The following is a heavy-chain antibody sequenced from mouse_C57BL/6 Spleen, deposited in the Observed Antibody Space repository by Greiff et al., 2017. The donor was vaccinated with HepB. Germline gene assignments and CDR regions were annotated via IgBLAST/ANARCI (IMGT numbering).Heavy chain of an antibody. D-gene: IGHD1-1*01. V-gene: IGHV1-26*01. CDR3: ARGANPTVVAFDY. CDR2: INPNNGGT. J-gene: IGHJ2*01. Sequence: VQLKQSGPELVKPGASVKISCKASGYTFTDYYMNWVKQSHGKSLEWIGDINPNNGGTSYNQKFKGKATLTVDKSSSTAYMELRSLTSEDSAVYYCARGANPTVVAFDYWGQGTTLTVSS. CDR1: GYTFTDYY.